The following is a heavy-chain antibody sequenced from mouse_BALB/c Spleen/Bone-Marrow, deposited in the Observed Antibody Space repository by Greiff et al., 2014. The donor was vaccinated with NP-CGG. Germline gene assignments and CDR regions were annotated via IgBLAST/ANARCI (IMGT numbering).Heavy chain of an antibody. CDR2: IWADGST. CDR1: GFSLTNYG. Sequence: QVQLQQSGPGLVAPSQSLPITCTVSGFSLTNYGVHWVRQPPGKGLEWLGVIWADGSTNYNSALMSRLSISKDNSKSQVFFKMNSLQTDDTAMYYCARITTATGAMDYWGQGTSVTVSS. V-gene: IGHV2-9*02. D-gene: IGHD1-2*01. J-gene: IGHJ4*01. CDR3: ARITTATGAMDY.